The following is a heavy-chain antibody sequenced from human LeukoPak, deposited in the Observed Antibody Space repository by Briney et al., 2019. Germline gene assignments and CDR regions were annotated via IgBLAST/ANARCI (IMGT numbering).Heavy chain of an antibody. D-gene: IGHD3-22*01. Sequence: SETLSLTCTVSGDSIISGGHYWSWIRQPPGKGLEWIGHIYYRGGPHYNPSLKSPVTISRDSSKNQFSLKLSSVTAADTAVYFCARVNYYDSSGYYYEDYYSGMDVWGQGITVTVSS. CDR3: ARVNYYDSSGYYYEDYYSGMDV. J-gene: IGHJ6*02. CDR2: IYYRGGP. V-gene: IGHV4-31*01. CDR1: GDSIISGGHY.